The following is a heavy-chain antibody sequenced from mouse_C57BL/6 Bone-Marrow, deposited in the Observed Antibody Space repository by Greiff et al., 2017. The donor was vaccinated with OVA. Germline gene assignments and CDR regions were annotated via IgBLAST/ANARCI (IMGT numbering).Heavy chain of an antibody. J-gene: IGHJ1*03. Sequence: QVQLQQSGPGLVAPSQSLSITCTVSGFSFTSYAISWVRQPPGKGLEWLGVIWTGGGTNYNSALKTRLSISKDNSKSQVFLKMNSLQTDDTASYYCARYYCGSPYWYFDVWGTGTTVTVSS. CDR1: GFSFTSYA. V-gene: IGHV2-9-1*01. CDR3: ARYYCGSPYWYFDV. D-gene: IGHD1-1*01. CDR2: IWTGGGT.